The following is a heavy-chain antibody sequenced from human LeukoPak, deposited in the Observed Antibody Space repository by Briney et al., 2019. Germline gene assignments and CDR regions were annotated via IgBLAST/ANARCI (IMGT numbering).Heavy chain of an antibody. V-gene: IGHV1-69*06. CDR3: AREDDTGRYMGDDAFDI. CDR2: IIPMSDTA. CDR1: GGTFNSYA. D-gene: IGHD1-26*01. J-gene: IGHJ3*02. Sequence: SVKVSCKASGGTFNSYAISWVRQAPGQGLEGMGGIIPMSDTANYPQKFRGRLTITADIPTSTVYMELSSLRSEDTAVYYCAREDDTGRYMGDDAFDIWGQGTMVTVSS.